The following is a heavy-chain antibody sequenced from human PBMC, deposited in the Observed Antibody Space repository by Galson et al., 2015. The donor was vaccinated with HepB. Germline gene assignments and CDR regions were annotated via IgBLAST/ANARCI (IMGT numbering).Heavy chain of an antibody. CDR2: IIPVTDKA. CDR3: ARMGRPWLGNWYFDL. Sequence: SCKASGGTFSSYGISWVRQAPGQGLEWMGGIIPVTDKATYAEEFQGRVTITADKSTNTVNMELSSLRSNDTAVFFCARMGRPWLGNWYFDLWGRGTLVTVSS. D-gene: IGHD6-19*01. CDR1: GGTFSSYG. V-gene: IGHV1-69*06. J-gene: IGHJ2*01.